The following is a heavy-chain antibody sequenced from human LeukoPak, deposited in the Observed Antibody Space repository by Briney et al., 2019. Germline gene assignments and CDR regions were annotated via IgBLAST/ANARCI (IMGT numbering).Heavy chain of an antibody. V-gene: IGHV3-23*01. CDR2: ISGSGGST. J-gene: IGHJ3*02. CDR1: GFTFSSDT. D-gene: IGHD3-3*01. Sequence: PGGSLRLSCIASGFTFSSDTMAWVRQSPGKGLEWVSAISGSGGSTYYADSVKGRFTISRDNSKNTLYLQMNSLRAEDTAVYYCAKGGTYDFWSGYYSAFDIWGQGTMVTVSS. CDR3: AKGGTYDFWSGYYSAFDI.